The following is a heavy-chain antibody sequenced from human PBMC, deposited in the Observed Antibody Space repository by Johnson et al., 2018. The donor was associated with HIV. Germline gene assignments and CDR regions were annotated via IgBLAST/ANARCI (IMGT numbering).Heavy chain of an antibody. V-gene: IGHV3-66*01. CDR1: GFTVSRNY. CDR2: IYTGGIT. D-gene: IGHD4-17*01. Sequence: VQLVESGGGLVQPGGSLRLSCAASGFTVSRNYMSWVRQAPGKGLEWVSVIYTGGITYYADSVKGRFTISRDDAKNTGYLQMNSLRVDDMAVYHCARDPPVTTTHNAFDIWGQGTMVTVSS. CDR3: ARDPPVTTTHNAFDI. J-gene: IGHJ3*02.